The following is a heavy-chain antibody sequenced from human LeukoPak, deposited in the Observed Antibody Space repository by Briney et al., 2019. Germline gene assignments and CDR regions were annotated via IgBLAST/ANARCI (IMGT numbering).Heavy chain of an antibody. J-gene: IGHJ4*02. Sequence: GGSLRLSCAASGFTLSSHSMNWVRQAPGKGPEWVSSISSSSSYIHSADSVKGRFTISRDNAKNSLYLQMNSLRAEDTAVYYCARDLYDSGAYSSPIDYWGQGTLVTVSS. CDR1: GFTLSSHS. CDR2: ISSSSSYI. V-gene: IGHV3-21*01. D-gene: IGHD3-22*01. CDR3: ARDLYDSGAYSSPIDY.